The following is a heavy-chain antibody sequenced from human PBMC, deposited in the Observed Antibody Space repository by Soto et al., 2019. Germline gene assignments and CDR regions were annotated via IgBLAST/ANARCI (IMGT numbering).Heavy chain of an antibody. J-gene: IGHJ4*02. CDR3: EPRPAADTADY. CDR2: ISGSGGST. Sequence: PGGSLRLSCAASGFTFSGYGMHWVRQAPGKGLEWVSAISGSGGSTYYADSVKGRFTISRDNSKNTLYLQMNSLRAEDTAVYYCEPRPAADTADYWGQGTLVTVSS. V-gene: IGHV3-23*01. D-gene: IGHD6-13*01. CDR1: GFTFSGYG.